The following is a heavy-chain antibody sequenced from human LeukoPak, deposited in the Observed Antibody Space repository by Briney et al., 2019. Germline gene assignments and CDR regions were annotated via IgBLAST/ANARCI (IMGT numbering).Heavy chain of an antibody. CDR2: MSGSSGST. CDR3: AKASGVVAATHFDY. D-gene: IGHD2-15*01. V-gene: IGHV3-23*01. CDR1: GFIFSSYA. Sequence: GGSLRLSCAASGFIFSSYAMTWVRQAPGKGLEWVSGMSGSSGSTYYADSVKGRFTISRDNSKNTLYLQMNSLRAEDTAVYYCAKASGVVAATHFDYWGQGTLVTVSS. J-gene: IGHJ4*02.